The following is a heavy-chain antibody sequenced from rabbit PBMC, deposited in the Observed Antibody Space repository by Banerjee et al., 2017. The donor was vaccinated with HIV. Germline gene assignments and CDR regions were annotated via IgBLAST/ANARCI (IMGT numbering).Heavy chain of an antibody. Sequence: QALSESGGGLVQPEGSLPLTCTASGFSFRHKYVMCWVRQAPGKGLEWIACINTSSGSTGYATWSKGRCTISRTSSTTVALQMTSLTAADTATDFCARGSGDAGYGCDQWGPGTLVTVS. CDR3: ARGSGDAGYGCDQ. CDR2: INTSSGST. J-gene: IGHJ2*01. D-gene: IGHD4-2*01. CDR1: GFSFRHKYV. V-gene: IGHV1S40*01.